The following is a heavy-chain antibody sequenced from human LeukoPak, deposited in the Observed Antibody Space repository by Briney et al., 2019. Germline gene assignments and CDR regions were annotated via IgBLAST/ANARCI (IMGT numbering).Heavy chain of an antibody. CDR1: GFTFSSYA. J-gene: IGHJ4*02. CDR3: ASGVGIAAAGYYFDY. V-gene: IGHV3-30-3*01. D-gene: IGHD6-13*01. CDR2: ISYDGSNK. Sequence: PGGSLRLSCAASGFTFSSYAMHWVRQAPGEGLEWVAVISYDGSNKYYADSVKGRFTISRDNSKNTLYLQMNSLRAEDTAVYYCASGVGIAAAGYYFDYWGQGTPVTVSS.